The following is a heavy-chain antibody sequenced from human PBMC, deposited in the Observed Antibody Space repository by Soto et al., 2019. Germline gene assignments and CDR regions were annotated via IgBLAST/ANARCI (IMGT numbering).Heavy chain of an antibody. CDR1: GFTFSNYG. CDR2: ISGRDDDT. Sequence: EVQLLESGGRLVQPGGSLRLSCAASGFTFSNYGMNWVRQAPGKGLEWVSGISGRDDDTHYADSVKGRFTISRDSSKNTRYLNMNSLRAEDTAVSCCTKQSPYSTSWYGVDYWGQGALLTVSA. D-gene: IGHD6-13*01. V-gene: IGHV3-23*01. J-gene: IGHJ4*02. CDR3: TKQSPYSTSWYGVDY.